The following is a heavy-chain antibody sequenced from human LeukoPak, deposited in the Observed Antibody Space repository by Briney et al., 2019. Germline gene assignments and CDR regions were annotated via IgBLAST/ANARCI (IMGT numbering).Heavy chain of an antibody. Sequence: ASVKVSCKASGYTFTSYGISWVRQAPGQGLEWMGWINPNSGGTNYAQKFQGRVTMTRDTSISTAYVELSRLRSDDTAVYYCALRGHSGYDYFDYWGQGTLVTVSS. CDR3: ALRGHSGYDYFDY. J-gene: IGHJ4*02. V-gene: IGHV1-2*02. CDR2: INPNSGGT. D-gene: IGHD5-12*01. CDR1: GYTFTSYG.